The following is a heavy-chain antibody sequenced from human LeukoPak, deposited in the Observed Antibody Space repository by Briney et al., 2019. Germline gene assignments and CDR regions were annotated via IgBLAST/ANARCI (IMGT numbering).Heavy chain of an antibody. Sequence: GASVKVSCKASGYTFTGYHMHWVRQAPGQGLEWMGWINPNSGGTNYAQKFQGRVTMTRDTSISTAYMELSRLRSDDTAVYYCAREREGCSGGSCPFDYWGQGTLVTVSS. D-gene: IGHD2-15*01. V-gene: IGHV1-2*02. J-gene: IGHJ4*02. CDR2: INPNSGGT. CDR3: AREREGCSGGSCPFDY. CDR1: GYTFTGYH.